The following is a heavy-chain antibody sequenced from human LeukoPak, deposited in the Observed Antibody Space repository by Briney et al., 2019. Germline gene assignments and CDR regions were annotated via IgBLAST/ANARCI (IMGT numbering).Heavy chain of an antibody. V-gene: IGHV1-69*05. Sequence: SVKVSCKASGGTFSSYAISWVRQAPGQGLEWMGRIIPIFGTANYAQKFQGRVTITTDESKSTAYMELSSLRSEDTAVYYCARFGGSNAFDIWGQGTMVTVSS. D-gene: IGHD2-15*01. CDR2: IIPIFGTA. J-gene: IGHJ3*02. CDR3: ARFGGSNAFDI. CDR1: GGTFSSYA.